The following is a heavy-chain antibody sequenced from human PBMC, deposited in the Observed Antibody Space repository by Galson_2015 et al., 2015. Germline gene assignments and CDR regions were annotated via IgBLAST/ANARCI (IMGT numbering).Heavy chain of an antibody. CDR1: GYTFISYD. J-gene: IGHJ5*02. V-gene: IGHV1-8*01. D-gene: IGHD3-10*01. CDR3: ARGVRPLSRDTRFGELHNWFDP. CDR2: MNPNSGDT. Sequence: SVKVSCKASGYTFISYDIDWVRQATGQGLEWMGRMNPNSGDTGYAQKFQGRVTMTRNTSINTAYMELSSLRSEDTAVYYCARGVRPLSRDTRFGELHNWFDPWGQGTLVTVSS.